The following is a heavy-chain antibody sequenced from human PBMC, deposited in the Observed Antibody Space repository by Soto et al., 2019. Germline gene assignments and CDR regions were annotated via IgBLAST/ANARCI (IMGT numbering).Heavy chain of an antibody. D-gene: IGHD2-8*01. J-gene: IGHJ4*02. CDR2: INHSGSA. V-gene: IGHV4-34*01. CDR3: ARDNIVLIPTSPTLDF. Sequence: QVQLQQWGAGLLKPSETLSLTCAVSGGSFSGYYWSWIRQPPGKGLEWIGEINHSGSANYNPSLKSRVTISVDTSKNQFSLKLTSVTAADTALYYCARDNIVLIPTSPTLDFWGQGALVTVSS. CDR1: GGSFSGYY.